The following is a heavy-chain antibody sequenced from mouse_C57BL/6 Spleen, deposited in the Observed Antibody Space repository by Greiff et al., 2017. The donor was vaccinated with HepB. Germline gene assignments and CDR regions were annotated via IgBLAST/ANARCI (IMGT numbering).Heavy chain of an antibody. D-gene: IGHD4-1*01. Sequence: DVHLVESEGGLVQPGSSMKLSCTASGFTFSDYYMAWVRQVPEKGLEWVANINYDGSSTYYLDSLKSRFIISRDNAKNILYLQMSSLKSEDTATYYCARGETGIWYFDVWGTGTTVTVSS. CDR3: ARGETGIWYFDV. V-gene: IGHV5-16*01. J-gene: IGHJ1*03. CDR1: GFTFSDYY. CDR2: INYDGSST.